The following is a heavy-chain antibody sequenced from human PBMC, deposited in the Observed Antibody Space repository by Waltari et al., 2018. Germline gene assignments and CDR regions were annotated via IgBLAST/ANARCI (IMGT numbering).Heavy chain of an antibody. CDR3: AKDSLAVVVITTGLDY. CDR1: GFTFSSYA. Sequence: EVQLLESGGGLVQPGGSLRLPCAASGFTFSSYAMSWVRQAPGKGLEWVAAIIGSGGSTYYADSVNGLFTTSRDNSKNTLYLQMNSLGAEDTAVYYCAKDSLAVVVITTGLDYWGQGTLVTVSS. CDR2: IIGSGGST. V-gene: IGHV3-23*01. J-gene: IGHJ4*02. D-gene: IGHD3-22*01.